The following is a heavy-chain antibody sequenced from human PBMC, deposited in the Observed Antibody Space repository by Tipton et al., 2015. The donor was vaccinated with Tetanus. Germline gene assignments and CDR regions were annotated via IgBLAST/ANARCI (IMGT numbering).Heavy chain of an antibody. CDR3: ARDSSMAVADPILWY. Sequence: GSLRLSCAASGIAFSSYWMHWVRQAPGKGLVWVSRINSDGSSTSYADSVKGRFTISRDNAKNTLYLQMNSLRAEDTAVYYCARDSSMAVADPILWYWGQGTLATVSS. CDR2: INSDGSST. CDR1: GIAFSSYW. D-gene: IGHD6-19*01. V-gene: IGHV3-74*01. J-gene: IGHJ4*02.